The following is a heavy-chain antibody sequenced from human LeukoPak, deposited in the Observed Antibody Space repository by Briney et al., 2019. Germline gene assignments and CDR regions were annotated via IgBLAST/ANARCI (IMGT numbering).Heavy chain of an antibody. CDR3: ARHDLELNYYYSYMDV. D-gene: IGHD1-7*01. J-gene: IGHJ6*03. CDR2: IYPGDSDT. Sequence: GESLKISCKGSGYSFTSYWIGWVRQMPGKGLEWMGIIYPGDSDTRYSPSFQGQVTISADKPISTAYLQWSSLKASDAAMYYCARHDLELNYYYSYMDVWGKGTTVTVSS. CDR1: GYSFTSYW. V-gene: IGHV5-51*01.